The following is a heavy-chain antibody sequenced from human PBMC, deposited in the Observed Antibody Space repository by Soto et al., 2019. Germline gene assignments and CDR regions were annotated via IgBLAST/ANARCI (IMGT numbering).Heavy chain of an antibody. J-gene: IGHJ4*02. CDR1: GYSISSGYY. D-gene: IGHD3-10*01. CDR3: ARVYPPRSGH. V-gene: IGHV4-38-2*01. Sequence: SETLSLTCAVSGYSISSGYYWGWIRQPPGKGLEWIGSIYHSGSTYYNPSLKSRVTISVDTSKNQFSLKLSSVTAADTAVYYCARVYPPRSGHWGQGTLVTVSS. CDR2: IYHSGST.